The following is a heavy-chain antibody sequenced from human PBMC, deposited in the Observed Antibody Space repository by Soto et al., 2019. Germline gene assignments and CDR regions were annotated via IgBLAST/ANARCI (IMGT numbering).Heavy chain of an antibody. CDR1: GFTFSSYG. CDR2: ISYDGSNK. D-gene: IGHD2-2*01. V-gene: IGHV3-30*18. CDR3: AKAGTVPAASMDV. Sequence: QVHLVESGGGVVQPGRSLRLSCAVSGFTFSSYGMHWVRQTPGKGLEWVAVISYDGSNKYYADSVKGRFTVSRDNSKNTLYLQMTSLTTEDTAVYYCAKAGTVPAASMDVWGQGTTVTVSS. J-gene: IGHJ6*02.